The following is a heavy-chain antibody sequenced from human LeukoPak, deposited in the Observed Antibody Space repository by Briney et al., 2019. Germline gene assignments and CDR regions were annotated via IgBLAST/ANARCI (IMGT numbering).Heavy chain of an antibody. CDR2: IYYSGST. CDR3: ARWAVLTSIFDS. CDR1: GASISSRNYY. J-gene: IGHJ4*02. V-gene: IGHV4-39*07. Sequence: SETLSLTCTVSGASISSRNYYWGWIRQPPGKGLEWIGNIYYSGSTYYNPSLKSRVTISVDTSKNHFSLKLSSVTAADTAVYYCARWAVLTSIFDSWGQGTLVTVSS. D-gene: IGHD4/OR15-4a*01.